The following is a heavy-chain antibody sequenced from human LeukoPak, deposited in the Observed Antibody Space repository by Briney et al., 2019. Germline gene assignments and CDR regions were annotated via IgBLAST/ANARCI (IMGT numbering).Heavy chain of an antibody. V-gene: IGHV3-7*03. Sequence: GGSLRLSCAASGFSFSNYWMTWVRQAPGKGLEWVANIRQDGRDKNYVDSVKGRFTISRDNAKNSLILQMNRLRAEDTAVYYCARDVSDENGSASRIHLDSWGQGTLVSVSS. CDR2: IRQDGRDK. D-gene: IGHD6-6*01. CDR1: GFSFSNYW. J-gene: IGHJ4*02. CDR3: ARDVSDENGSASRIHLDS.